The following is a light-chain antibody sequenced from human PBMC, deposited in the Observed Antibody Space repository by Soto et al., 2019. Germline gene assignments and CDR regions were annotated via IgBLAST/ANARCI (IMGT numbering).Light chain of an antibody. J-gene: IGKJ1*01. Sequence: EIVLTKSPATLSVSQGERVTLTCRASESAGTFIAWYQQKPGQSPRLLIYGVSTRTAGLPARFSGTGSGTDFTLTISCVQSEDFAIYYCQHYNNWPPWRVGQGTKVDIK. CDR1: ESAGTF. V-gene: IGKV3-15*01. CDR2: GVS. CDR3: QHYNNWPPWR.